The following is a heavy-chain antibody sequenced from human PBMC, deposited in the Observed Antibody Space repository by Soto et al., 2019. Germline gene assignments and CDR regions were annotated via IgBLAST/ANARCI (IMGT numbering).Heavy chain of an antibody. V-gene: IGHV1-18*04. Sequence: ASVKVSCKASGYTFTSYGISWVRQAPGQGLEWVGWISAYNGNTNYAQKLQGRVTMTTDTSTSTAYMELRSLRSDDTAVYYCASSYDILTGCDYWGQGTLVTVSS. CDR3: ASSYDILTGCDY. CDR1: GYTFTSYG. J-gene: IGHJ4*02. CDR2: ISAYNGNT. D-gene: IGHD3-9*01.